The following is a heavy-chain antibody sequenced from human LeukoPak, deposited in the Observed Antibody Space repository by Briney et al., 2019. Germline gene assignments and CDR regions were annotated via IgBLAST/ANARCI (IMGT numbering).Heavy chain of an antibody. CDR3: ARDFGDSVRLLRSSDY. CDR2: INWNGGST. D-gene: IGHD3-22*01. Sequence: GGSLRLSCAASGFTFDDYGMSWVRQAPGKGLEWVSGINWNGGSTGYADSVEGRLTISRDNAKNSLYLQMNSLRAEDTAVYYCARDFGDSVRLLRSSDYWGQGTLVTVSS. V-gene: IGHV3-20*04. CDR1: GFTFDDYG. J-gene: IGHJ4*02.